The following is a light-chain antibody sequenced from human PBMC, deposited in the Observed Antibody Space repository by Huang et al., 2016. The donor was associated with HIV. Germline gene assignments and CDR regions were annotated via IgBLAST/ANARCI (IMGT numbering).Light chain of an antibody. CDR3: QHHNNWPPYT. Sequence: EIVMTQSPATLSVSAGERATLSCRASQTIGNNLAWYQQRPGQAPRLLFYGASTRTPVVPARFSGTGSETEFNLTISSLQPDDFGIYYCQHHNNWPPYTFGQGTRLEIK. CDR1: QTIGNN. V-gene: IGKV3-15*01. CDR2: GAS. J-gene: IGKJ2*01.